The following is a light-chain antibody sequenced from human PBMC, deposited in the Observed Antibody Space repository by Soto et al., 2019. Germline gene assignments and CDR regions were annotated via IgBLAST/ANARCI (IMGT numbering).Light chain of an antibody. CDR1: QTINNW. CDR2: HAS. J-gene: IGKJ1*01. V-gene: IGKV1-5*01. CDR3: QHYNSYPWT. Sequence: DIQMTQSPSTLSASIGDRVTITCRASQTINNWLDWYQQKPVKAPNLLIDHASNLETGVPSRFSGSAFGTEFTLTISSLPPDDFATYYCQHYNSYPWTVGQGTKVEIK.